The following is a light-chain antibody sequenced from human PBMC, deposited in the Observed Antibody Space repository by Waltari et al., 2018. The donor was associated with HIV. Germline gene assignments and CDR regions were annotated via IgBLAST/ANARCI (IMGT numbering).Light chain of an antibody. CDR2: KDS. CDR3: YSAADNNLRI. J-gene: IGLJ2*01. Sequence: SYELTQPSSVSVFQGQTARITCSGDLLPDNYARWFQQKPGQAPVLLIYKDSERPSGIPDRFSGSSSGTTVTLTISGAQVEDEGDYYCYSAADNNLRIFGGGAKLTVL. V-gene: IGLV3-27*01. CDR1: LLPDNY.